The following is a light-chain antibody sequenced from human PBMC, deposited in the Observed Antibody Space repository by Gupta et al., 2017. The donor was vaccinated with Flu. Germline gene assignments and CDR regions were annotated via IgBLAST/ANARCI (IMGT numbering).Light chain of an antibody. CDR3: ACWDDTRSGRGV. V-gene: IGLV1-44*01. Sequence: VITICSGGSTNNGSSDVNWYQQFPGPAPKLLIYSYDERRPGVPDRFSGSKSGTADSLAISGLQPEDEAVDYCACWDDTRSGRGVFGGGTKLTVL. CDR2: SYD. CDR1: STNNGSSD. J-gene: IGLJ3*02.